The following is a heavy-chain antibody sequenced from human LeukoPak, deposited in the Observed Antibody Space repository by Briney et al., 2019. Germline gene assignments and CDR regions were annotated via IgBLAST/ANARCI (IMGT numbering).Heavy chain of an antibody. V-gene: IGHV4-39*01. J-gene: IGHJ4*02. CDR1: GGSISSYY. CDR2: IYYSGST. D-gene: IGHD6-19*01. Sequence: PSETPSLTCTVSGGSISSYYWGWIRQPPGKGLEWIGNIYYSGSTYYNPSLKTRVTISVDTSKNQFSLKLTSVTAADTAVYYCARHASVDGNWPRPLDYWGQGSLVTVSS. CDR3: ARHASVDGNWPRPLDY.